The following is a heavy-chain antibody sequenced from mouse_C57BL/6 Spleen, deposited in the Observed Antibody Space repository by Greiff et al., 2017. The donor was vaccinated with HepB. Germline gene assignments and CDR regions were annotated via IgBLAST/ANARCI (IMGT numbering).Heavy chain of an antibody. J-gene: IGHJ4*01. CDR2: INYDGSST. Sequence: DVMLVESEGGLVQPGSSMKLSCTASGFTFSDYYMAWVRQVPEKGLEWVANINYDGSSTYYLDSLKSRFIISRDNAKNILYLQMSSLKSEDTATYYCTRSSYWYGSSPYYAMDYWGQGTSVTVSS. V-gene: IGHV5-16*01. CDR1: GFTFSDYY. D-gene: IGHD1-1*01. CDR3: TRSSYWYGSSPYYAMDY.